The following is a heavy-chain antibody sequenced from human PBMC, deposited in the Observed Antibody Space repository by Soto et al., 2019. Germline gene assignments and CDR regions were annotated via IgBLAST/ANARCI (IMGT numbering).Heavy chain of an antibody. CDR3: ARGRGCSGGSCYYFYYYYMDV. Sequence: PSETLSLTCAVYGGSFSGYYWSWIRQPPGKGLEWIGEINHSGSTNYNPSLKSRVTISVDTSKNQFSLKLSSVTAADTAVYYCARGRGCSGGSCYYFYYYYMDVWGKGTTVTVSS. V-gene: IGHV4-34*01. CDR2: INHSGST. D-gene: IGHD2-15*01. CDR1: GGSFSGYY. J-gene: IGHJ6*03.